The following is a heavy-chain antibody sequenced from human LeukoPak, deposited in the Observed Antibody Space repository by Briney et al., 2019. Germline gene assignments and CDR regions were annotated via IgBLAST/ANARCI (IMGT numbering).Heavy chain of an antibody. CDR3: ARKGGSRPNDAFDI. J-gene: IGHJ3*02. CDR2: IGTAGDT. Sequence: SGGSLRLSRPALGFTFNSFHMHCVRHATGKGLECVSAIGTAGDTYYPASVKGRSTISRKNAKNSLYLQMNGLRVEDTAVYYCARKGGSRPNDAFDIWGQGTMVTVSS. CDR1: GFTFNSFH. V-gene: IGHV3-13*01. D-gene: IGHD2-15*01.